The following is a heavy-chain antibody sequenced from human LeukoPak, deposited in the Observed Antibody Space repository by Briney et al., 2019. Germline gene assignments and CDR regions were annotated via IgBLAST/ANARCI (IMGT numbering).Heavy chain of an antibody. D-gene: IGHD3-10*01. CDR1: GFTFSSYG. CDR3: AKGFHYLRDRPRDDF. Sequence: GGSLRLSCAASGFTFSSYGMHWVRQAPGKGLEWVAFIRYDGSNKYYADSVKGRFTISRDNSKNTLYLQMNSLRAEDTAVYYCAKGFHYLRDRPRDDFWGQGTLVTVSS. J-gene: IGHJ4*02. CDR2: IRYDGSNK. V-gene: IGHV3-30*02.